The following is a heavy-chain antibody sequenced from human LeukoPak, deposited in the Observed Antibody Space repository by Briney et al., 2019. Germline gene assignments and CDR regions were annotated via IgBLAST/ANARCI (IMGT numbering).Heavy chain of an antibody. D-gene: IGHD3-9*01. CDR1: GDSVSSNNGA. CDR2: TYYRSKWYN. Sequence: SQTLSLTCTISGDSVSSNNGAWNWIRQSPSRGLEWLGRTYYRSKWYNDYAESLISRITISPVTSKNQFSLQLYSVTPEDTAVYYCARDVGTTGWHTFDYWGQGTLVTVSS. J-gene: IGHJ4*02. CDR3: ARDVGTTGWHTFDY. V-gene: IGHV6-1*01.